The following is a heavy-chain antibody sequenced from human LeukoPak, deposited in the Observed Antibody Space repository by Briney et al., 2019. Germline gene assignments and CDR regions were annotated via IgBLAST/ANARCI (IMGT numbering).Heavy chain of an antibody. CDR3: ARVVRYSWDSDY. V-gene: IGHV4-39*07. CDR2: IYYSGST. CDR1: GGSISSSSYY. D-gene: IGHD2-21*01. J-gene: IGHJ4*02. Sequence: SETLSLTCTVSGGSISSSSYYWGWIRQPPGKGLEWIGSIYYSGSTYYNPSLKSRVTISVDTSKNQFSLKLSSVTAADTAVYYCARVVRYSWDSDYWGQGTLVTVSS.